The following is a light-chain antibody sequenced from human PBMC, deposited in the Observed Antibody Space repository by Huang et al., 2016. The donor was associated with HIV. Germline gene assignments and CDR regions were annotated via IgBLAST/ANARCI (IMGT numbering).Light chain of an antibody. CDR3: QQYYSTPWT. Sequence: DIVMTQSPDSLAVSLGVRATINCKSSQSVLYSSNNKNYLAWYQQIPGQPPKLLIYWASSRESGVTDRFSGSGSGTDFTLTISSLQAEDVAGYYCQQYYSTPWTFGQGTKVEIK. V-gene: IGKV4-1*01. CDR2: WAS. J-gene: IGKJ1*01. CDR1: QSVLYSSNNKNY.